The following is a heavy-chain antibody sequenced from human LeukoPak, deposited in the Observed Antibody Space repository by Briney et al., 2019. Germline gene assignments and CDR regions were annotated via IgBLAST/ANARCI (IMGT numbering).Heavy chain of an antibody. D-gene: IGHD1-1*01. CDR3: ARSLTTLTYEGY. V-gene: IGHV3-21*01. CDR2: INSGSTYT. CDR1: GFTFGSYA. Sequence: GGSLRLSCADSGFTFGSYAMSWVRQAPGKGLEWVSSINSGSTYTYYTESVKGRFTVSRDNAKNSLFLQMNSLRAEDTAIYYCARSLTTLTYEGYWGQGTLVTVSS. J-gene: IGHJ4*02.